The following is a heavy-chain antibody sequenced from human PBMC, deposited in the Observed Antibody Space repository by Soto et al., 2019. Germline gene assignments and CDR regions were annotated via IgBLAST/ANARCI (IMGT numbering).Heavy chain of an antibody. J-gene: IGHJ4*02. V-gene: IGHV4-61*01. Sequence: QVQLQESGPGLVKPSETLSLTCTVSGGSVSSGSYYWSWIRQPPGKGLEWIGYIYYSGSTNYNPSLKIRGTTSVDTSKNRFSLQRSSVTAADTAVYYCARDTGGSGAGANLDYWGQGTLVTVSS. CDR2: IYYSGST. CDR1: GGSVSSGSYY. D-gene: IGHD3-10*01. CDR3: ARDTGGSGAGANLDY.